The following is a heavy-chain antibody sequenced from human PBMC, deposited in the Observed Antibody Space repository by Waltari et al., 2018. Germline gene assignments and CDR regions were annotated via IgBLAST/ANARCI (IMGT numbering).Heavy chain of an antibody. CDR1: GYTFTSYD. Sequence: QVQLVQSGAEVKKPGASVKVSCKASGYTFTSYDINWVRQATGQGLEWMGWMNPKSGNTGYAQKVQGRVTMTRNTSISTAYMELSSLRSEDTAVYYCARGWTTAYYYYYGMDVWGQGTTVTVSS. CDR2: MNPKSGNT. D-gene: IGHD4-4*01. CDR3: ARGWTTAYYYYYGMDV. J-gene: IGHJ6*02. V-gene: IGHV1-8*01.